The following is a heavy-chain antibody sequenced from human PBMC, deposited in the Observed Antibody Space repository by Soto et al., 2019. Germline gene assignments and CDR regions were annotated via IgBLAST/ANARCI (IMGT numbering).Heavy chain of an antibody. V-gene: IGHV3-33*06. Sequence: XESLSLSCAASGFTFSSYCMHWVRQAPGKGLEWVAVICYDGSNKYYADSVKGRFTISRDNSKNTLYLQMNSLRAEDTAVYYCAKARRLRLDVWGQGTTVTVSS. CDR2: ICYDGSNK. J-gene: IGHJ6*02. CDR3: AKARRLRLDV. CDR1: GFTFSSYC.